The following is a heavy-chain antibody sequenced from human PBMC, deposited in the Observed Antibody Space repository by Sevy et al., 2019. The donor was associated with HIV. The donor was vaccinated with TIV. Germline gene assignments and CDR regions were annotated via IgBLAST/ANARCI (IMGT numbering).Heavy chain of an antibody. CDR2: ISWDGGST. D-gene: IGHD1-26*01. Sequence: GGSLRLSCAASGFTFDDYAMHWVRQAPGKGLEWVSLISWDGGSTYYADSVKGRFTISRDNSKNSLYLQMNSLRAEDTALYYCAKDITGARPGGDGMDVWGQGTTVTVS. CDR1: GFTFDDYA. J-gene: IGHJ6*02. V-gene: IGHV3-43D*03. CDR3: AKDITGARPGGDGMDV.